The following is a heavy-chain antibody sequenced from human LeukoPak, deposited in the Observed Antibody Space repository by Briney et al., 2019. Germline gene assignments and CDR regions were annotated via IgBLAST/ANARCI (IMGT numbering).Heavy chain of an antibody. Sequence: PSETLSLTCTVSGGSISSSSYYWGWIRQPPGKGLEWIGSIYYSGSTYYNPSLKSRVTISVDTSKNQFSLKLSSVTAADTAVYYCARRGYSYGLGYYFDYWGQGTLVTVSS. J-gene: IGHJ4*02. CDR3: ARRGYSYGLGYYFDY. D-gene: IGHD5-18*01. CDR2: IYYSGST. CDR1: GGSISSSSYY. V-gene: IGHV4-39*01.